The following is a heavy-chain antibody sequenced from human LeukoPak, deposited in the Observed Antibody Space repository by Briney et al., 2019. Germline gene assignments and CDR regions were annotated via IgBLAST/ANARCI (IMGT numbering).Heavy chain of an antibody. V-gene: IGHV3-33*01. D-gene: IGHD3-22*01. Sequence: GGSLRLSWAASGFTFSSYGMHWVRQAPGKGLEWVAVIWYDGSNKYYADSVKGRFTISRDNSKNTLYLQMNSLRAEDTAVYYCARSHYYDRSSAFDIWGQGTMVTVSS. CDR1: GFTFSSYG. CDR3: ARSHYYDRSSAFDI. J-gene: IGHJ3*02. CDR2: IWYDGSNK.